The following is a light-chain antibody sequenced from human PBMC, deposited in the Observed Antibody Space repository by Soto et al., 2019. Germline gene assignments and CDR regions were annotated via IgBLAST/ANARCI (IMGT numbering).Light chain of an antibody. CDR1: SGHSSYI. CDR3: ETWDSNTHTV. V-gene: IGLV4-60*02. Sequence: QSVLTQSSSASASLGSSVKLTCTLSSGHSSYIVAWHQQQPGKAPRYLMKLEGSGSYNKGSGVPDRFSDSSSGADRYLTISNLQFEDEADYYCETWDSNTHTVFGGGTQLTVL. CDR2: LEGSGSY. J-gene: IGLJ3*02.